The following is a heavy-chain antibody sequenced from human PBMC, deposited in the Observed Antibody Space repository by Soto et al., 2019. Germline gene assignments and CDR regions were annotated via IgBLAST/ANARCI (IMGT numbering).Heavy chain of an antibody. CDR2: IIPLFGTT. Sequence: QVKLVQSRAEVKKPGSSVRVSCKASEGTFNSYVVSWVRQAPGQRLQWMGGIIPLFGTTNYAHQLEGRVTITADTSTTTAYMELSGLRPGDTAVYYCARGDTIFESSERYYHYGLDVWGQGTTVIVSS. CDR3: ARGDTIFESSERYYHYGLDV. J-gene: IGHJ6*02. CDR1: EGTFNSYV. D-gene: IGHD3-3*01. V-gene: IGHV1-69*06.